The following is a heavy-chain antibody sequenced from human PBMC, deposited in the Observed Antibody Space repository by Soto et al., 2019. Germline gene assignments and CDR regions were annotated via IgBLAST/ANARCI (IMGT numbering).Heavy chain of an antibody. CDR3: AREILWFGDHRGAFDI. J-gene: IGHJ3*02. V-gene: IGHV3-7*05. Sequence: GSLRLSCAASGFTFSSYWMSWVRQAPGKGLEWVANIKQDGSEKYYVDSVKGRFTISRDNAKNSLYLQMNSLRAEDTAVYYCAREILWFGDHRGAFDIWGQGTMVTVSS. CDR2: IKQDGSEK. CDR1: GFTFSSYW. D-gene: IGHD3-10*01.